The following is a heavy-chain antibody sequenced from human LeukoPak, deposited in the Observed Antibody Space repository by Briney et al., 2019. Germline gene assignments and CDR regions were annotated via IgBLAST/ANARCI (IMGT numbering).Heavy chain of an antibody. Sequence: PGGSLRLSCAASGFTFSSYSMNWVRQAPGKGLEWVSSISSSSSYIYYADSVKGRFTISRDNAKNSLYLQMNSLRAEDTAVNYCARPMVRGVNWFDPWGQGTLVTVSS. CDR3: ARPMVRGVNWFDP. J-gene: IGHJ5*02. D-gene: IGHD3-10*01. CDR1: GFTFSSYS. V-gene: IGHV3-21*01. CDR2: ISSSSSYI.